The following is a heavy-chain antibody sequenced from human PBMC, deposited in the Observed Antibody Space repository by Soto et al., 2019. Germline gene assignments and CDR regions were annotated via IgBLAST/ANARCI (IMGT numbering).Heavy chain of an antibody. V-gene: IGHV3-53*04. CDR3: ARGIGSAPSYFDS. J-gene: IGHJ4*02. CDR2: IYSGGST. Sequence: GGSMRLSCAASGFTVSSNYISRVRQSPGKGLEWVSVIYSGGSTYYADSVKGRFTISRHNSKNTLYLQMNSLRAEDTAVYYCARGIGSAPSYFDSWGQGAVVPISS. D-gene: IGHD1-26*01. CDR1: GFTVSSNY.